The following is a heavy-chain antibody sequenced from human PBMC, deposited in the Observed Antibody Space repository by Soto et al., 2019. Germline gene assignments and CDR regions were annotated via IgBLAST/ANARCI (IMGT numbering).Heavy chain of an antibody. CDR2: IKSKTDGGTT. D-gene: IGHD2-2*01. CDR1: GFTFSNAW. J-gene: IGHJ6*02. V-gene: IGHV3-15*01. Sequence: GGSLRLSCAASGFTFSNAWMSWVRQAPGKGLEWVGRIKSKTDGGTTDYAAPVKGRFTISRDDSKNTLYLQMNSLKTEDTAVYYCYTMVAAMPTLSPYYDGMDVWGQGTTVTVSS. CDR3: YTMVAAMPTLSPYYDGMDV.